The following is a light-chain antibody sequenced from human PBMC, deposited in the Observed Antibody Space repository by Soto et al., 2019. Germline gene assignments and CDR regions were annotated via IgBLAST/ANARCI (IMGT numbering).Light chain of an antibody. V-gene: IGKV3-20*01. CDR2: GAS. Sequence: LTQSPSSLSASVGDRITITCRSSQSISRYLNWYQQKPGQAPSLLIFGASNRAPDIPDRFSGSGSGTDFTLTISSLEPEDFAVYFCQPYGSSVNTFGQGTKVDIK. CDR1: QSISRY. J-gene: IGKJ1*01. CDR3: QPYGSSVNT.